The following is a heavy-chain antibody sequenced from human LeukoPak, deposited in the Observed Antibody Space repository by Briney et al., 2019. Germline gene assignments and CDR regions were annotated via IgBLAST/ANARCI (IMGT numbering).Heavy chain of an antibody. J-gene: IGHJ4*02. CDR3: ARVSDQLVLGPFDY. Sequence: GGSLRLSCAASGFTFSSYSMNWVRQAPGKGLEWVSSISSSSSYIYYADSVKGRFTISRDNAKNSLYQQMNSLRAEDTAVYYCARVSDQLVLGPFDYWGQGTLVTVSS. CDR1: GFTFSSYS. D-gene: IGHD2-2*01. CDR2: ISSSSSYI. V-gene: IGHV3-21*01.